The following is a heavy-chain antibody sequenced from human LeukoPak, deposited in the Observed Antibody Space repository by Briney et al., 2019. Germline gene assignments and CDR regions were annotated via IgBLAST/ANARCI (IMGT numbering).Heavy chain of an antibody. CDR1: GFTFSIYA. Sequence: GGSLRLSWSASGFTFSIYAMHWVAQAPGKGLKSLSAISGNGDNTYYADSVKGRFTIFRDNSKSTLYLQMNGLRVEDTAVYYCVREIDNGNWFDPWGQGTLVTVSS. J-gene: IGHJ5*02. CDR2: ISGNGDNT. CDR3: VREIDNGNWFDP. D-gene: IGHD1-1*01. V-gene: IGHV3-64D*06.